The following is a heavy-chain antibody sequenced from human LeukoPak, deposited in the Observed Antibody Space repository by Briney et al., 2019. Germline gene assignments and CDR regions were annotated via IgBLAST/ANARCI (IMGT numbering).Heavy chain of an antibody. J-gene: IGHJ4*02. CDR3: AKAGCSSTTCYANC. D-gene: IGHD2-2*01. V-gene: IGHV3-9*01. CDR2: ISWNSGSI. Sequence: PGGSLRLSCAASGFTFDDYAMHWVRHAPGKGLEWVSGISWNSGSIGYADSVKGRFTISRDNAKNSLYLQMNSLRAEDTAFYYCAKAGCSSTTCYANCWGQGTLVTVSS. CDR1: GFTFDDYA.